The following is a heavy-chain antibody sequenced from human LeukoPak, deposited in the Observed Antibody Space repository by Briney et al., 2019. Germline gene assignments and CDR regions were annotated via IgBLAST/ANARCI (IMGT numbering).Heavy chain of an antibody. Sequence: ASVKVSCKASGYTFTSYGISWVRQAPGPGLEWMGWISAYNGNTNYAQKLQGRVTMTTDTSTSTAYMELRSLRSDDTAVYYCARYYCSSTSCYPGMDVWGQGTTVTVSS. CDR1: GYTFTSYG. V-gene: IGHV1-18*01. J-gene: IGHJ6*02. D-gene: IGHD2-2*01. CDR2: ISAYNGNT. CDR3: ARYYCSSTSCYPGMDV.